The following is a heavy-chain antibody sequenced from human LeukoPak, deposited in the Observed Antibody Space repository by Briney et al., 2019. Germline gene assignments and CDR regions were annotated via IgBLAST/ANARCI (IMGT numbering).Heavy chain of an antibody. CDR1: GFTFSHFW. Sequence: GGSLRLSCAASGFTFSHFWMTWVRQAPGEGLEWVANILPDGSEKYYLDSVKGRFTISRDNPTNSLYLQINSLRAEDTALYYCGRLARNAWYAVDYWGQGTLVTVSS. D-gene: IGHD6-19*01. CDR3: GRLARNAWYAVDY. V-gene: IGHV3-7*01. J-gene: IGHJ4*02. CDR2: ILPDGSEK.